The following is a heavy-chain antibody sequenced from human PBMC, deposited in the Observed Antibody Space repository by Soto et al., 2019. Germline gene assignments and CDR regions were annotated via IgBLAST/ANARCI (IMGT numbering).Heavy chain of an antibody. Sequence: GGSLRLSCAASGFTFSSYGMHWVRQAPGKGLEWVAVIWYDGSNKYYADSVKGRFTISRDNSKNTLYLQMNSLRAEDTAVYYCAREVQEYCSGGSCLYYYGMDVWGQGTTVTVSS. D-gene: IGHD2-15*01. V-gene: IGHV3-33*01. CDR3: AREVQEYCSGGSCLYYYGMDV. CDR2: IWYDGSNK. J-gene: IGHJ6*02. CDR1: GFTFSSYG.